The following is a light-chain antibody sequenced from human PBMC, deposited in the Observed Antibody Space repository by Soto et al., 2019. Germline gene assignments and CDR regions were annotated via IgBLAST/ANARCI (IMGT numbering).Light chain of an antibody. Sequence: DIQMTQSPSTLSASVGDKVTITCRASQSISSSLAWFQQKPGRAPNLLIYDASSLESGVPSRFSGSGSGTELTLTISSLQPDDFATYYCQQYSSYWTFGQGPKVDIK. CDR1: QSISSS. CDR3: QQYSSYWT. V-gene: IGKV1-5*01. CDR2: DAS. J-gene: IGKJ1*01.